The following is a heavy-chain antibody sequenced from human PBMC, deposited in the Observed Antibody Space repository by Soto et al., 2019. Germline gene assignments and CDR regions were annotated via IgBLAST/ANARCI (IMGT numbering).Heavy chain of an antibody. Sequence: QVQLVESGGGVVQPGRSLRLSCATSGFTFSNYGMHWVRQVPGKGLEWVASIWYDGSFKNYAASVQGRFTISRDNSENTVSLQMNSLRVEDTAMYFCAKASNVAVAGADSWGQGTLVTVSS. D-gene: IGHD6-19*01. CDR1: GFTFSNYG. J-gene: IGHJ4*02. V-gene: IGHV3-33*06. CDR3: AKASNVAVAGADS. CDR2: IWYDGSFK.